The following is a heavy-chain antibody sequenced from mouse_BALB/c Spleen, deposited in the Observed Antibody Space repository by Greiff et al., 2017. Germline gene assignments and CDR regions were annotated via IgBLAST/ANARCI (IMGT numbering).Heavy chain of an antibody. CDR1: GFTFSSFG. CDR3: ARRFITTVVASPSYYAMDY. D-gene: IGHD1-1*01. CDR2: ISSGSSTI. J-gene: IGHJ4*01. V-gene: IGHV5-17*02. Sequence: EVMLVESGGGLVQPGGSRKLSCAASGFTFSSFGMHWVRQAPEKGLEWVAYISSGSSTIYYADTVKGRFTISRDNPKNTLFLQMTSLRSEDTAMYYCARRFITTVVASPSYYAMDYWGQGTTLTVSS.